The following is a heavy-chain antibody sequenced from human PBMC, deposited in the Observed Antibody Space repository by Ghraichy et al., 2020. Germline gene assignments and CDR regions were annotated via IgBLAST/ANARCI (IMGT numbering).Heavy chain of an antibody. CDR3: ARDRLEWLLNAFDI. CDR1: GFTFSSYG. V-gene: IGHV3-33*01. J-gene: IGHJ3*02. D-gene: IGHD3-3*01. Sequence: LSLTCAASGFTFSSYGMHWVRQAPGKGLEWVAVIWYDGSNKYYAESVKGRFTISRDNSKNTLYLQMNSLRAEDTAVYYCARDRLEWLLNAFDIWGQGTMVTVSS. CDR2: IWYDGSNK.